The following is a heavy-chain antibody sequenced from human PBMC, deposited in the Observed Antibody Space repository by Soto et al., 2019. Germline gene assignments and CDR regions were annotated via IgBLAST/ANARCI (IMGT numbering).Heavy chain of an antibody. CDR2: IIPIFGTA. D-gene: IGHD3-10*01. Sequence: AVKVSCKASGGTFSSYAISWVRQAPGQGLEWMGGIIPIFGTANYAQKFQGRVTITADESTSTAYMELGSLRSEDTAVYYCARGAMVRGVTYGMDVWGQGTTVTVSS. V-gene: IGHV1-69*01. CDR3: ARGAMVRGVTYGMDV. J-gene: IGHJ6*02. CDR1: GGTFSSYA.